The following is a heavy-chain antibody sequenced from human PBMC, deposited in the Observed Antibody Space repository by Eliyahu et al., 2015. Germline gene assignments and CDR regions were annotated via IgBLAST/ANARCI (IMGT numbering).Heavy chain of an antibody. J-gene: IGHJ6*02. CDR2: IDWDDEK. CDR1: GFSLSTSGMC. V-gene: IGHV2-70*15. D-gene: IGHD6-19*01. Sequence: QVTLRESGPALVKPTQTLTLTCTFSGFSLSTSGMCVSWIRQPPGKALEWLARIDWDDEKYYSISLKTRLIISKDTSKNQVVLTMTNMDPVDTATYYCARLGAVAGKGYYYYAMDVWGQGTTVTVSS. CDR3: ARLGAVAGKGYYYYAMDV.